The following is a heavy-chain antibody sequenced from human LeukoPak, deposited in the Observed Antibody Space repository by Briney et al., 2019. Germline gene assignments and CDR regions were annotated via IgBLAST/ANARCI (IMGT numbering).Heavy chain of an antibody. V-gene: IGHV1-8*01. J-gene: IGHJ4*02. Sequence: ASVKVSCKASGYTFTTYDINWVRQATGQGLEWMGWMNPNSGNTGYTQKFQGRVTMTTDTSTSTAYMELRSLRADDTAVYYCARDPPCWGGSCQFTDTTLDYWGQGTLVTVSS. D-gene: IGHD2-15*01. CDR3: ARDPPCWGGSCQFTDTTLDY. CDR1: GYTFTTYD. CDR2: MNPNSGNT.